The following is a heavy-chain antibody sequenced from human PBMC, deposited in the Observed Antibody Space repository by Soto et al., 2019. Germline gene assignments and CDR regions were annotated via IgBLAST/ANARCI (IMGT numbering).Heavy chain of an antibody. J-gene: IGHJ4*02. Sequence: EVLLVESGGGSRQPGGSLRLSCVASGYTFNSHEMNWDRQAPGKGLEWISSISGSGTTNYAESVKGRFTISRDNAHKSLFLEMKDLRVEDTAVYYCARGGIHWGQGTLVTVSS. CDR2: ISGSGTT. D-gene: IGHD3-16*01. V-gene: IGHV3-48*03. CDR1: GYTFNSHE. CDR3: ARGGIH.